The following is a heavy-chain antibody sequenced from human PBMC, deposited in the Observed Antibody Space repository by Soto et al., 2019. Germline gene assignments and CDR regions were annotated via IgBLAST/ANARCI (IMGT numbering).Heavy chain of an antibody. V-gene: IGHV1-18*01. CDR3: AKNGKLPCYYYGMGV. Sequence: QVQLVQSGGEVKKPGPSVKVSCKTSGYTFTRYGISWVRQAPGQGLEWMGWISGYNGGTNYAQKFQDRVIMTIDTSTTTVYMERRSLTSDDTAVYYCAKNGKLPCYYYGMGVWGQGTTVTVSS. J-gene: IGHJ6*02. D-gene: IGHD1-26*01. CDR1: GYTFTRYG. CDR2: ISGYNGGT.